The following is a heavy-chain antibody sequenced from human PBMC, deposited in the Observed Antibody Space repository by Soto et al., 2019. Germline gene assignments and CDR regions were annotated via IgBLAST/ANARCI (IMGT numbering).Heavy chain of an antibody. CDR3: AADVRFLEWLLLWHGMDV. CDR2: IVVGSGNT. J-gene: IGHJ6*02. Sequence: ASVKVSCKASGFTFTSSAVQWVRQARGQRLEWIGWIVVGSGNTNYAQKFQERVTITRDMSTSTAYMELSSLRSEDTAVYYCAADVRFLEWLLLWHGMDVWGQGTTVTVAS. D-gene: IGHD3-3*01. CDR1: GFTFTSSA. V-gene: IGHV1-58*01.